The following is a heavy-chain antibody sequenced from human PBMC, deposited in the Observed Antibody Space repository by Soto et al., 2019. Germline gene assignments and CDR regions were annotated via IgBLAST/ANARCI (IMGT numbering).Heavy chain of an antibody. CDR3: AKGPGTMYYYYMDV. Sequence: ASVKVSCKAAGYTFTSYAMHLVRQAPGQRLEWMGWINAGNGNTKYSQKFQGRVTITRDTSASTAYMELSSLRSEDTAVYYCAKGPGTMYYYYMDVWGKGTTVTVSS. V-gene: IGHV1-3*01. CDR2: INAGNGNT. D-gene: IGHD1-7*01. J-gene: IGHJ6*03. CDR1: GYTFTSYA.